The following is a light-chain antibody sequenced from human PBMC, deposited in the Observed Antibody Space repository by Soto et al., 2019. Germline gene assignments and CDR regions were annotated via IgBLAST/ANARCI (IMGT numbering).Light chain of an antibody. CDR3: QQYISYRA. V-gene: IGKV1-33*01. J-gene: IGKJ1*01. CDR2: DAS. Sequence: DIQMTQSPSSLSASVGDRVTITCQASQDISNYLNWYQQKPGKAPKLLIYDASNLETGVPSRFSGSGSGTDFTLTINGLQPDDFAIYYCQQYISYRAFGQGTKVDIK. CDR1: QDISNY.